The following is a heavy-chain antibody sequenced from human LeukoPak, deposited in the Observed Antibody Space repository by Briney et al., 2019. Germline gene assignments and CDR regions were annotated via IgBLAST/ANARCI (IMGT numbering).Heavy chain of an antibody. CDR3: ARVTDTAMDYFYGMDV. V-gene: IGHV3-48*02. Sequence: GGSLRLSCAASGFTFSSYSMNWVRQAPGKGLEWVSYSSSSDSTKYYADSVKGRFTISRDNAKNSLYLQMNSLRDEDTAVYYCARVTDTAMDYFYGMDVRGQGTTVTVSS. CDR1: GFTFSSYS. CDR2: SSSSDSTK. J-gene: IGHJ6*02. D-gene: IGHD5-18*01.